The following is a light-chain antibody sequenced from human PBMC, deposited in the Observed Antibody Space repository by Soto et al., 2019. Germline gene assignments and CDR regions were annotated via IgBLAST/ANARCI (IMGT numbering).Light chain of an antibody. CDR1: QTISSW. CDR3: QHCNSYSEA. Sequence: DIHMTQYPSTLSASVGDRVTITCRASQTISSWLAWYQQKPGKAPKLLIYKASTLKSGVPSRFSGSGSGTEFTLTISSLQPDDFATYYCQHCNSYSEAFGQGTTVDTK. V-gene: IGKV1-5*03. J-gene: IGKJ1*01. CDR2: KAS.